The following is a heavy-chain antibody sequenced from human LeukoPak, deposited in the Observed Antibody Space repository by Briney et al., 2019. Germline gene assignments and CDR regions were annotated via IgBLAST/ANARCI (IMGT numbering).Heavy chain of an antibody. D-gene: IGHD2-15*01. J-gene: IGHJ3*02. V-gene: IGHV3-30*02. CDR3: ASTTGLLPTEGAFDI. CDR2: IRNDGSNK. Sequence: PGGSLRLSCAASGFTFSSYGMHWVRQAPGKGLEWVAFIRNDGSNKYYSDSVKGRFIISRDNSKNTLYLQMNSLRAEDTAVYYCASTTGLLPTEGAFDIWGQGTMVTVPS. CDR1: GFTFSSYG.